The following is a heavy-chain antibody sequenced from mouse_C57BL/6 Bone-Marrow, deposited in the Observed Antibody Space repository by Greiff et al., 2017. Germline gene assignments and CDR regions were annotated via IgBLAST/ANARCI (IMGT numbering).Heavy chain of an antibody. CDR3: ARWVDDGYCGFAY. CDR1: GYTFTSYG. J-gene: IGHJ3*01. D-gene: IGHD2-3*01. CDR2: IYPRSGNT. Sequence: VQLQQSGAELARPGASVKLSCKASGYTFTSYGISWVKQRTGQGLEWIGEIYPRSGNTYYNEKFKGKATLTADKSSSTAYMELRSLTSEDSAVYFCARWVDDGYCGFAYWGQGTLVTVSA. V-gene: IGHV1-81*01.